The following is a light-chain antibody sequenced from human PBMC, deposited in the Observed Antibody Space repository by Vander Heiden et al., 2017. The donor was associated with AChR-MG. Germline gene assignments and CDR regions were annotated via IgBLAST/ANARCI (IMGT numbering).Light chain of an antibody. Sequence: DIQMTQSPSSLSASVGDRVTITCRASQSIGRYLNWYQQKPGKAPKLLIYGATSLQSGVPSRFSGSGSGTDFTLTISGLQPDDYATYSCQQAHRALPLTFGGGTKVEMK. V-gene: IGKV1-39*01. J-gene: IGKJ4*01. CDR1: QSIGRY. CDR2: GAT. CDR3: QQAHRALPLT.